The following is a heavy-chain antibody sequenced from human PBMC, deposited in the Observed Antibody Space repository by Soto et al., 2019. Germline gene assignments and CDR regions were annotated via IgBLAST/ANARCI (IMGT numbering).Heavy chain of an antibody. CDR1: GFTFTDYY. J-gene: IGHJ6*02. CDR3: ARAGMDIVVVPAASPLYYYGMDV. V-gene: IGHV3-11*01. D-gene: IGHD2-2*03. Sequence: LRLSCAASGFTFTDYYMSWIRQAPGKGLEWVSYISGSGSTIYYAASVKGRFTISRDNAKNSLYLQMNSLRTEDTAVYFCARAGMDIVVVPAASPLYYYGMDVWGQGTTVTVSS. CDR2: ISGSGSTI.